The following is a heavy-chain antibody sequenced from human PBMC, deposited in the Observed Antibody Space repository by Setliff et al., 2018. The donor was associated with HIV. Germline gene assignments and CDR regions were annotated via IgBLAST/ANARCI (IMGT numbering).Heavy chain of an antibody. Sequence: SLTCAVSAYSISGGYYWGWIRQPPGKGLEWIGSIYHSGSTYYNPSLKSRVTLSVDTSKNHFSLNLRSVTAADTAVYYCARDPWVRGVIMAPDYWGQGTLVTVSS. CDR1: AYSISGGYY. J-gene: IGHJ4*02. CDR3: ARDPWVRGVIMAPDY. V-gene: IGHV4-38-2*02. CDR2: IYHSGST. D-gene: IGHD3-10*01.